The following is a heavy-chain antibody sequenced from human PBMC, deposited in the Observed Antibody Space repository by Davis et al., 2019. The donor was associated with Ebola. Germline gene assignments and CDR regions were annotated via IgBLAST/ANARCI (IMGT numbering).Heavy chain of an antibody. D-gene: IGHD2-8*01. CDR2: IYYSGST. V-gene: IGHV4-59*12. CDR1: GGSISSYY. J-gene: IGHJ2*01. CDR3: AREPPNLNYLYFDL. Sequence: MPSETLSLTCTVSGGSISSYYWSWIRQPPGKGLEWIGYIYYSGSTNYNPSLKSRVTISVDTSKNQFSLKLSSVTAADTAVYYCAREPPNLNYLYFDLWGRGTLVTVSS.